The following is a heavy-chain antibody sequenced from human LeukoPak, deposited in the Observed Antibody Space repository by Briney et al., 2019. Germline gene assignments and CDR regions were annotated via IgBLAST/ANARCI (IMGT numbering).Heavy chain of an antibody. V-gene: IGHV3-30*18. Sequence: GGSLRLSCAASGFTFSSYGMHWVRQAPGKGLEWVAVISYDGSNKYYADSVKGRFTISRDNSKNTLYLQMNSLRAEDTAVYYCAKGNPRFWGTVRTYYYYGMDVWGQGTTVTVSS. D-gene: IGHD4-11*01. J-gene: IGHJ6*02. CDR2: ISYDGSNK. CDR1: GFTFSSYG. CDR3: AKGNPRFWGTVRTYYYYGMDV.